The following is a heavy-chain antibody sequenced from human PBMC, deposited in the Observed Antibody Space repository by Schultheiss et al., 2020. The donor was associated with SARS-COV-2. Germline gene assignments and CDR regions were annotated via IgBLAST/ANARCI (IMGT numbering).Heavy chain of an antibody. CDR3: AREVVATGFDY. CDR1: GGSFSDYY. V-gene: IGHV4-34*09. Sequence: SQTLSLTCAVYGGSFSDYYWNWIRQPPGKGLEWIGEINHSGSTNYNPSLKSLVTISVDTSKNQFSLKLSSVTAADTAVYYCAREVVATGFDYWGQGTLVTVSS. D-gene: IGHD5-12*01. J-gene: IGHJ4*02. CDR2: INHSGST.